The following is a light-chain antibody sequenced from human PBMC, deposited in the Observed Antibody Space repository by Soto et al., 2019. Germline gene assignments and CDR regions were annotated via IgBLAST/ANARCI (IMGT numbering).Light chain of an antibody. Sequence: EIVLTQSPGTLSLSPGERATLSCRASQSVSSSFLAWYQQKVGQAPRLLIYAASNRATGIPDRFSGSGSGTDFTLTISRLEPEDFAVYYCQQYGTSPTFGQGTKVDSK. CDR3: QQYGTSPT. CDR1: QSVSSSF. CDR2: AAS. J-gene: IGKJ1*01. V-gene: IGKV3-20*01.